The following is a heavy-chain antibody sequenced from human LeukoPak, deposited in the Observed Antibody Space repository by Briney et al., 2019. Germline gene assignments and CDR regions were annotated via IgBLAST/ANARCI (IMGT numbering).Heavy chain of an antibody. CDR2: ISGSGGST. CDR3: AKTAGYSSGWYVGY. D-gene: IGHD6-19*01. Sequence: GGSLRLSCAASGFTFSSYAMGWVRQAPGKGLEWVSAISGSGGSTYYADSVKGRFTISRDNSKNTLYLQMNSLRAEDTAVYYCAKTAGYSSGWYVGYWGQGTLVTVSS. CDR1: GFTFSSYA. V-gene: IGHV3-23*01. J-gene: IGHJ4*02.